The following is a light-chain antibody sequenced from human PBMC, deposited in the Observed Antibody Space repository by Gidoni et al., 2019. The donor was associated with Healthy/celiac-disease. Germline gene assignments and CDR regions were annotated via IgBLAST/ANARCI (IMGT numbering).Light chain of an antibody. CDR2: GAS. V-gene: IGKV3-20*01. CDR1: QRVSSSY. CDR3: QQYGSSPLFT. Sequence: IVLTQSPGTLSLSPGERATLSCRSSQRVSSSYLACYQQKPGQAPRLLIYGASSRATGIPDRFSGSGSGTDFTLTISRLEPEDFAVYYCQQYGSSPLFTFGPGTKVDIK. J-gene: IGKJ3*01.